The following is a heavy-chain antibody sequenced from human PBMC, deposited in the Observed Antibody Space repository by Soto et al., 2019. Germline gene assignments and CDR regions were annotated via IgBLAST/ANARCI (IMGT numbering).Heavy chain of an antibody. Sequence: GGSLRLSGSSSGFTFSMFSIHWVRQAPGKGLEYVSGISSNGDSTYYADSVKGRFTISRDNSKNTLYLQMSSLRAVDTAVYYCVHPRSTVQIPPTWGQGTLVTVSS. J-gene: IGHJ5*02. V-gene: IGHV3-64D*06. CDR3: VHPRSTVQIPPT. D-gene: IGHD4-17*01. CDR2: ISSNGDST. CDR1: GFTFSMFS.